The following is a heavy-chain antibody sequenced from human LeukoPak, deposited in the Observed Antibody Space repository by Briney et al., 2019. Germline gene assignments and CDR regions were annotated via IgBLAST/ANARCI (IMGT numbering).Heavy chain of an antibody. Sequence: PSETLSLTCTVSGGSISSYYWSWIRQPPGKGLEWIGYIYHSGSTNYNPSLKSRVTISVDTSKNQFSLKLSSVTAADTAVYYCAREGLVVNYFDYWGQGTLVTVSS. CDR3: AREGLVVNYFDY. V-gene: IGHV4-59*01. CDR1: GGSISSYY. J-gene: IGHJ4*02. D-gene: IGHD2-15*01. CDR2: IYHSGST.